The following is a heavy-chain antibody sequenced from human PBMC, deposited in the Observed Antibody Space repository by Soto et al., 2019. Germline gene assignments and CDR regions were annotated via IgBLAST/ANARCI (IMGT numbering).Heavy chain of an antibody. J-gene: IGHJ6*02. D-gene: IGHD5-12*01. CDR2: IYYSGST. CDR3: ARDLATPNYYYGMDV. CDR1: GGSISSGDYY. Sequence: QVQLQESGPGLVKPSQTLSLTCTVSGGSISSGDYYWSWIRQPPGKGLEWIGYIYYSGSTYYNPPLKSRVTISVDTSKNQFSLKLSSVTAADTAVYYCARDLATPNYYYGMDVWGQGTTVTVSS. V-gene: IGHV4-30-4*01.